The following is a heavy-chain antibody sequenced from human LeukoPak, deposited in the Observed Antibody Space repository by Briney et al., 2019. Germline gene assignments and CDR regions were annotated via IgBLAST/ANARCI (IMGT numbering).Heavy chain of an antibody. D-gene: IGHD6-19*01. CDR3: AHTPSQYSSGWSVSNWFDP. V-gene: IGHV2-5*02. CDR1: GFSLSTTGVG. Sequence: ESGPTLVNPTQTLTLTCTFSGFSLSTTGVGVGWIRQPPGKALEWLALIYWDDDKRHSPSLKSRLTITKDTSKNQVVLTMTNMDLVDTATYHCAHTPSQYSSGWSVSNWFDPWGQGTLVTVSS. J-gene: IGHJ5*02. CDR2: IYWDDDK.